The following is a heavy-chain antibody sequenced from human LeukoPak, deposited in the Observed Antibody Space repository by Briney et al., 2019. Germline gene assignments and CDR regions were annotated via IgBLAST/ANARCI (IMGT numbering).Heavy chain of an antibody. J-gene: IGHJ6*03. D-gene: IGHD3-22*01. V-gene: IGHV4-34*01. CDR3: ARGRQDVTMIVVVMTAVSYYLDV. CDR2: MNPSGST. Sequence: KPSETLSLTCAVYGGSFSGYYWIWIRQTPEKGLEWIGEMNPSGSTSYNPSLKSRVTISVDTSKNQFSLKLSSVTAADTAVYYCARGRQDVTMIVVVMTAVSYYLDVWGKGTTVTVS. CDR1: GGSFSGYY.